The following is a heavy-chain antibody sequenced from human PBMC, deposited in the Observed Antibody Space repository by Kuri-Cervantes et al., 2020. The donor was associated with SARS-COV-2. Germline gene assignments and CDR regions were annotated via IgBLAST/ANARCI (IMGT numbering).Heavy chain of an antibody. Sequence: GESLKISCAASGFTFSDYYMSWIRQAPGKGLEWLSYISRSGSAIYYADSVKGRFTISRDNAKNSLYLQMNSLRAEDTAVYYCARAEERWLQLNYYYYYMDVWGKGTTVTVSS. J-gene: IGHJ6*03. D-gene: IGHD5-24*01. CDR3: ARAEERWLQLNYYYYYMDV. V-gene: IGHV3-11*04. CDR2: ISRSGSAI. CDR1: GFTFSDYY.